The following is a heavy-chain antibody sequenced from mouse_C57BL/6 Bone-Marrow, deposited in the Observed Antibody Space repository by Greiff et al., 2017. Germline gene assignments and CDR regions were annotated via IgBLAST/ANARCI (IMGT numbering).Heavy chain of an antibody. V-gene: IGHV1-15*01. J-gene: IGHJ1*03. D-gene: IGHD1-1*01. CDR3: TRTPITTVVAYWYFDV. Sequence: AQRVESGAELVRPGASVTLSCKASGYTFTDYEMHWVKQTPVHGLEWIGAIDPETGGTAYNQKFKGKAILTADKSSSTAYMELRSLTSEDSAVYYCTRTPITTVVAYWYFDVWGTGTTVTVSS. CDR1: GYTFTDYE. CDR2: IDPETGGT.